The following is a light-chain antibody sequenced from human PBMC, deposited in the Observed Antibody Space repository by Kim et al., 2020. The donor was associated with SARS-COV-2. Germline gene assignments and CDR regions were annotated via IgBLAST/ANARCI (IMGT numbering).Light chain of an antibody. J-gene: IGKJ1*01. CDR2: AAS. Sequence: ASVGDIVIITCRASQGIANNVAWFQQKPGKAPKSLIYAASSLESGVPSRFSGSGSGTDFILTISSLQPEDYATYYCQQYDGYPRTFGQGTKVDIK. CDR1: QGIANN. V-gene: IGKV1-16*01. CDR3: QQYDGYPRT.